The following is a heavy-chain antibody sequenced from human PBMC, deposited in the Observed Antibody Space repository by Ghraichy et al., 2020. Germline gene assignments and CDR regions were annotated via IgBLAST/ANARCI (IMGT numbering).Heavy chain of an antibody. V-gene: IGHV1-46*03. CDR1: GYSFTSYY. CDR3: ARGTRGFAFDV. D-gene: IGHD2-2*01. Sequence: ASVKVSCKASGYSFTSYYIHWVRQAPGQGLEWMGLINPGGTAKTSAQKFRGRITMTSDTSTSTVYMEMRGLRSEDTTVYYCARGTRGFAFDVWGQGTTVTVSS. CDR2: INPGGTAK. J-gene: IGHJ3*01.